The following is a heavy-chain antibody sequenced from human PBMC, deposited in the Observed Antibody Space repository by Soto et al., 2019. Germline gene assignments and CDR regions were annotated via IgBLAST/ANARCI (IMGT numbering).Heavy chain of an antibody. CDR2: IYYSGST. CDR1: GGSISSGDYY. CDR3: ARVSGSYYYGMDV. J-gene: IGHJ6*02. D-gene: IGHD1-26*01. V-gene: IGHV4-30-4*01. Sequence: SETLSLTCTVSGGSISSGDYYWSWIRQPPGKGLEWIGYIYYSGSTYYNSSLKSRVTISVDTSKKQFSLKLSSVTAADTAVYYCARVSGSYYYGMDVWGQGTTVTVSS.